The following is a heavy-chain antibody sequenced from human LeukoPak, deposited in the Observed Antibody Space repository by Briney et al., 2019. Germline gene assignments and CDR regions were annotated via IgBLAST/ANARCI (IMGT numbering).Heavy chain of an antibody. J-gene: IGHJ4*02. Sequence: GGSLRLSCAVSGFTFSSYAMHWVRQAPGKGLEWVAVISYDGSNKYCADSVKGRFTISRDNSKNTLYLQMNSLRAEDTAVYYCARVPGGYGEDYWGQGTLVTVSS. D-gene: IGHD4-17*01. CDR2: ISYDGSNK. CDR3: ARVPGGYGEDY. V-gene: IGHV3-30-3*01. CDR1: GFTFSSYA.